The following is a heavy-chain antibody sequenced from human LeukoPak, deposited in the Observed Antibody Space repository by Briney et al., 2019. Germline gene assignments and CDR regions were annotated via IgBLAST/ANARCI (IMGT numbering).Heavy chain of an antibody. D-gene: IGHD4-17*01. CDR1: DGSFSGYY. J-gene: IGHJ6*02. CDR2: INHSGST. CDR3: ASSAARLRGHGMDV. Sequence: SETLSLTCAVYDGSFSGYYWSWIRQPPGKGLEWIGEINHSGSTNYNPSLKSRVTISVDTSKNQFSLKLSSVTAADTAAYYCASSAARLRGHGMDVWGQGPTVTVSS. V-gene: IGHV4-34*01.